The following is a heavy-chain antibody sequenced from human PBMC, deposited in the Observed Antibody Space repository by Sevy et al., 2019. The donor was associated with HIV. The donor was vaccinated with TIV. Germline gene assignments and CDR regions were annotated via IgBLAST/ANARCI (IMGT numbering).Heavy chain of an antibody. D-gene: IGHD3-10*01. J-gene: IGHJ6*02. CDR1: GFTFDDYT. V-gene: IGHV3-43*01. CDR2: ISWDGGST. CDR3: AKDMDRRITMVRGVPTIAYYYGMDV. Sequence: GGCLRLSCAASGFTFDDYTMHWVRQAPGKGLEWVSLISWDGGSTYYPDSVKGRFTISRDNSKNSLYLQMNSLRTEDTALYYCAKDMDRRITMVRGVPTIAYYYGMDVWGQGTTVTVSS.